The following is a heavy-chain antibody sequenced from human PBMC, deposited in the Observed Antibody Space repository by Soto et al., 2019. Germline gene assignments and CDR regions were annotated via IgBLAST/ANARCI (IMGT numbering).Heavy chain of an antibody. D-gene: IGHD6-13*01. Sequence: SETLSLTCTVSGDSISNYYWSWIRQPPGKGLEWIGYIYYSGSTNYNPSLKSRVTISVDTSKNQFSLKLNSVTAADTAVYYCARHLWVGSSWYLGAFDIWGQGTMVTVS. CDR2: IYYSGST. CDR1: GDSISNYY. J-gene: IGHJ3*02. V-gene: IGHV4-59*08. CDR3: ARHLWVGSSWYLGAFDI.